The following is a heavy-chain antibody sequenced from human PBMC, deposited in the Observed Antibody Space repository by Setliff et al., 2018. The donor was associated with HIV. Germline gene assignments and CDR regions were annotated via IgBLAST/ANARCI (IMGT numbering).Heavy chain of an antibody. J-gene: IGHJ4*02. D-gene: IGHD2-21*02. CDR1: GGCIDRSNYY. CDR2: IHYSGTT. V-gene: IGHV4-39*07. Sequence: SETLSLTCSVSGGCIDRSNYYWGWIRQSPGKGLEWIGNIHYSGTTNYSPSLKSRVTISAGPSKNQFSLKLTSVTAADTAVYYCGRLSETAMASFDSWGQGRLVTVSS. CDR3: GRLSETAMASFDS.